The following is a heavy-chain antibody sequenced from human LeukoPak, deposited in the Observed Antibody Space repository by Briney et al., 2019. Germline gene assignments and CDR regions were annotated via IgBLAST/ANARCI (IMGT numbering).Heavy chain of an antibody. V-gene: IGHV3-30*01. CDR3: AREGVPAAEASYYYYYMDV. J-gene: IGHJ6*03. D-gene: IGHD2-2*01. CDR2: ISYDGSNK. Sequence: GGSLRLSCAASGFTFSSYAMHWVRQAPGKELEWVAVISYDGSNKYYADSVKGRFTISRDNSKNTLYLQMNSLRAEDTAVYYCAREGVPAAEASYYYYYMDVWGKGTTVTVSS. CDR1: GFTFSSYA.